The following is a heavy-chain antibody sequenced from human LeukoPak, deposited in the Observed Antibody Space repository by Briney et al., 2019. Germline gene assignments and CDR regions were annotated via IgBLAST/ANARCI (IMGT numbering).Heavy chain of an antibody. D-gene: IGHD6-19*01. V-gene: IGHV4-59*08. J-gene: IGHJ4*02. CDR3: ARHGYSSGRIDY. Sequence: SETLSLTCTVSGGSISSYYWSWIRQPPGKGLEWIGYIYYSGSTNYNPSLKSRVTISVDTSKNQFSLKLSSVTAAVTAVYYCARHGYSSGRIDYWGQGTLVTVSS. CDR2: IYYSGST. CDR1: GGSISSYY.